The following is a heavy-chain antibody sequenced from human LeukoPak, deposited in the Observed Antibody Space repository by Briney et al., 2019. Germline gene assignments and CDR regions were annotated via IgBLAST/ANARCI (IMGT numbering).Heavy chain of an antibody. CDR1: GGSISSYY. CDR2: IYYSGST. Sequence: SETLSLTCTVSGGSISSYYSSWIRQPPGEGLEWIGYIYYSGSTNYNPSLKSRVTISVDTSKNQFSLKLSAVTAADTAVYYCARGTGSSFDYWGQGTQVTVSS. D-gene: IGHD2-2*01. CDR3: ARGTGSSFDY. J-gene: IGHJ4*02. V-gene: IGHV4-59*01.